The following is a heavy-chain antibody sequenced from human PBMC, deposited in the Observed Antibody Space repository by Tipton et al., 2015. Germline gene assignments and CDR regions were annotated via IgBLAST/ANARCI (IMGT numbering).Heavy chain of an antibody. CDR2: IYYAGNT. CDR3: ARPMGQLNYYYAMDV. V-gene: IGHV4-61*01. J-gene: IGHJ6*02. CDR1: GGSVSSGSYY. Sequence: TLSLTCTVSGGSVSSGSYYWSWIRQPPGKGLEWIGYIYYAGNTNYNPSLKSRVTISVDTSKNQFSLNLSSATAADTAVYYCARPMGQLNYYYAMDVWGQGTTVTVSS. D-gene: IGHD3-10*01.